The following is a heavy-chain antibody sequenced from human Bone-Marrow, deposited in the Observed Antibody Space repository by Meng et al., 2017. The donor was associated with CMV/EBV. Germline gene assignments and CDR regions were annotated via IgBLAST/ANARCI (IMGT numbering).Heavy chain of an antibody. CDR2: VIPIFGTP. J-gene: IGHJ4*02. Sequence: SVKVSCKASGASFSNFAISWVRQAPGQGLEWMGGVIPIFGTPNYAEKFQGRVTITADESTSTAYMELSSLRSEVTAVYYCATKVGDRSGYPLAHFDYCGQGTLVTVSS. V-gene: IGHV1-69*13. D-gene: IGHD3-22*01. CDR3: ATKVGDRSGYPLAHFDY. CDR1: GASFSNFA.